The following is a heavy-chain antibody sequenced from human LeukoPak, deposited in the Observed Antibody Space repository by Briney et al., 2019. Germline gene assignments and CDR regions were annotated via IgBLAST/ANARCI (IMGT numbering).Heavy chain of an antibody. V-gene: IGHV3-74*01. CDR2: IDSDGSST. CDR1: GLTFSSYW. CDR3: AKDGRLYGDYPRPNY. J-gene: IGHJ4*02. D-gene: IGHD4-17*01. Sequence: PGGSLRLSCAASGLTFSSYWMHWVRQAPGKGLVWVSRIDSDGSSTNYADSVKGRFTISRDNSKNTLYLQMNSLRAEDTAVYYCAKDGRLYGDYPRPNYWGQGTLVTVSS.